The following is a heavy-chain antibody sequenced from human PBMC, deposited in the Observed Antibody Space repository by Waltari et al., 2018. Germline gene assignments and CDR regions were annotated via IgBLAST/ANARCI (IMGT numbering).Heavy chain of an antibody. J-gene: IGHJ6*02. CDR1: EFTFSSYA. D-gene: IGHD3-22*01. CDR2: MSYNERNI. Sequence: QVQLVESGGGVGQPGRCLRLSCVASEFTFSSYAMHWVRQAPGKGLEWVAVMSYNERNIYYVNSVKSRFAISRDNSKTMLYLQMNSLGAEDTALYYCARDYCDRTNCHGMDVWSQGTTVTVAS. CDR3: ARDYCDRTNCHGMDV. V-gene: IGHV3-30*09.